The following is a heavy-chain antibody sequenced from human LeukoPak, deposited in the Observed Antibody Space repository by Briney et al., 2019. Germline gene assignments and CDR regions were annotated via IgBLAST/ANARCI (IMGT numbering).Heavy chain of an antibody. J-gene: IGHJ3*02. V-gene: IGHV1-2*02. D-gene: IGHD3-3*01. CDR1: GYTFTGYY. CDR2: INPNGGGT. Sequence: ASVKVSCTASGYTFTGYYMHWVRQAPGQGLEWMGWINPNGGGTNYAQKFQGRVTMTRDTSISTAYMELSRLRSDDTAVYYCASNDFWSGYYTDNDAFDIWGQGTMVTVSS. CDR3: ASNDFWSGYYTDNDAFDI.